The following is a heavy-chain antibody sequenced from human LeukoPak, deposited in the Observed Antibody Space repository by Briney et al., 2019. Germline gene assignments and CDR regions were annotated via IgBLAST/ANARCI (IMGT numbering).Heavy chain of an antibody. V-gene: IGHV1-46*01. CDR3: ARDPGYYDSSGYYVPYDFDY. D-gene: IGHD3-22*01. CDR1: GYTFTSYY. J-gene: IGHJ4*02. CDR2: INPSGGST. Sequence: ASVKVSCKASGYTFTSYYMHWVRQAPGQGLEWMGIINPSGGSTSYAQKFQGRVTMTRDTSTSTVYMELGSLRSEDTAVYYCARDPGYYDSSGYYVPYDFDYWGQGTLVTVSS.